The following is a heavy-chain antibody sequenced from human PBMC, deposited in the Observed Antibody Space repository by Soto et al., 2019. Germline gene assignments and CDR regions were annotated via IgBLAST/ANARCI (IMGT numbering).Heavy chain of an antibody. CDR3: ARMKNYGSGSYYQSGWFDP. D-gene: IGHD3-10*01. V-gene: IGHV4-34*01. CDR1: GGSFSGYY. Sequence: PSETLSLTCAVYGGSFSGYYWSWIRQPPGKGLEWIGEINHSGSTNYNPSLKSRVTISVDTSKNQFSLKLSSVTAAGTAVYYCARMKNYGSGSYYQSGWFDPWGQGTLVTVSS. J-gene: IGHJ5*02. CDR2: INHSGST.